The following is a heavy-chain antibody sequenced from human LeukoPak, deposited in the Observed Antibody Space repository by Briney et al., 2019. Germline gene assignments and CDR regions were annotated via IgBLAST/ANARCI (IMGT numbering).Heavy chain of an antibody. D-gene: IGHD1-26*01. Sequence: GESLKISCKGSGYSFTSYWISWVRQAPGQGLEWMGWISAYNGNTNYAQKLQGRVTMTTDTSTSTAYMELRSLRSDDTAVYYCARGGPLYSGNELNNYYYYMDVWGKGTTVTVSS. V-gene: IGHV1-18*04. CDR3: ARGGPLYSGNELNNYYYYMDV. CDR2: ISAYNGNT. J-gene: IGHJ6*03. CDR1: GYSFTSYW.